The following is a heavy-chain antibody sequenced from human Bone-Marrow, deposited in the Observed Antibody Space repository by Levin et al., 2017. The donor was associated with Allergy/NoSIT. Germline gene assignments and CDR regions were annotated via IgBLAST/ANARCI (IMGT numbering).Heavy chain of an antibody. CDR3: TRGRVYFDY. D-gene: IGHD3-3*01. CDR1: GFTFGDYA. Sequence: AGGSLRLSCTASGFTFGDYAMSWFRQAPGKGLEWLGFIRSKPYGETTDYAASVKGRFTISRDDSKSFAYLQMNSLKTEDTAVYYCTRGRVYFDYWGQGTLVTVSS. V-gene: IGHV3-49*03. J-gene: IGHJ4*02. CDR2: IRSKPYGETT.